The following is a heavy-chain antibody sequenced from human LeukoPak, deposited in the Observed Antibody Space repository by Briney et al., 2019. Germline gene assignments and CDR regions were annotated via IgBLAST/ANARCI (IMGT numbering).Heavy chain of an antibody. CDR1: GFIFSSAW. J-gene: IGHJ4*02. CDR3: ATAHSRGSSYGYFSDF. CDR2: IKSKTDGGTT. V-gene: IGHV3-15*01. Sequence: GGSLRLSCVASGFIFSSAWMSWVRQAPGKGLEWVGRIKSKTDGGTTDYAAPVKGRFTISRDDSKNTLYLQMNSLKTEDTAVYYCATAHSRGSSYGYFSDFWGQGTLVIVSS. D-gene: IGHD5-18*01.